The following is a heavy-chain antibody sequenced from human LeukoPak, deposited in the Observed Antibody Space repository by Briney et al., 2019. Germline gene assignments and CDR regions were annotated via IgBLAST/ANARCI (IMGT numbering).Heavy chain of an antibody. CDR3: ARGNGRGWFLRPTDY. Sequence: SETLSLTCAVYGGSFSGYYWSWIRRPPGKGLEWIGEINHSGSTNYNPSLKSRVTISVDTSKNQFSLKLSSVTAADTAVYYCARGNGRGWFLRPTDYWGQGTLVTVSS. J-gene: IGHJ4*02. V-gene: IGHV4-34*01. CDR2: INHSGST. CDR1: GGSFSGYY. D-gene: IGHD6-19*01.